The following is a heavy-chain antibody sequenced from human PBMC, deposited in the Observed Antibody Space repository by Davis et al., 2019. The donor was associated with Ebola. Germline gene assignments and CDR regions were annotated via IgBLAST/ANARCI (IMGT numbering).Heavy chain of an antibody. Sequence: GGSLTLSCAASGFTFSTYAMNWVRQAPGKGLEWVTLISYDGSNKYYADSVKGRFTVSRDNSKNTVYLQMNSLRLEDTAVYYCAKDRASNWYGDYGMDVWGQGTTVTVSS. CDR2: ISYDGSNK. V-gene: IGHV3-30*04. CDR3: AKDRASNWYGDYGMDV. CDR1: GFTFSTYA. J-gene: IGHJ6*02. D-gene: IGHD6-13*01.